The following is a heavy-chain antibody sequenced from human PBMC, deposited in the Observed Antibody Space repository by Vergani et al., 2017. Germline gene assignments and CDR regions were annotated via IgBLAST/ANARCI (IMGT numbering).Heavy chain of an antibody. CDR3: ARGIPRSSSHSGNWFDP. Sequence: QVQLVQSGAEVKKPGASVKVSCKASGYTFTGYYMHWVRQAPGQGLEWMGWINPNSGGTNYAQKFQGRVTMTRDTSISTAYMELSRLRSDDTAVYYCARGIPRSSSHSGNWFDPWGQGTLVTVSP. J-gene: IGHJ5*02. CDR1: GYTFTGYY. V-gene: IGHV1-2*02. D-gene: IGHD6-6*01. CDR2: INPNSGGT.